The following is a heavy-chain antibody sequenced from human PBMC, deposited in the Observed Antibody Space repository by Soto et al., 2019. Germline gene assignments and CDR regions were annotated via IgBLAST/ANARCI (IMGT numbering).Heavy chain of an antibody. CDR2: INTNTGNP. CDR3: ARGSRVRGVITNFNWFDP. V-gene: IGHV7-4-1*01. CDR1: GYTFTSYA. J-gene: IGHJ5*02. D-gene: IGHD3-10*01. Sequence: ASVKVSCKASGYTFTSYAMNWVRQAPGQGLEWMGWINTNTGNPTYAQGFTGRFVLSLDTSVSTAYLQICSLRAEDTAVYYCARGSRVRGVITNFNWFDPWGQGTLVTVSS.